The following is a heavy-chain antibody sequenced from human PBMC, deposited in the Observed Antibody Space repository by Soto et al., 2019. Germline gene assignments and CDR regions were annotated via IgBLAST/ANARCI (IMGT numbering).Heavy chain of an antibody. V-gene: IGHV3-49*04. CDR2: IRGKAYSGTT. Sequence: EVQLVESGGGLVQPGRSLRLSCTGSGFTFGDYPMSWVRQAPGKGLEWVGFIRGKAYSGTTEYAASVRGRVTISRDDSKSIAYLQMNSLKTEDTAVYYCTRDRMVRWDTYALPEYWGQGTLVTVSS. J-gene: IGHJ4*02. CDR1: GFTFGDYP. CDR3: TRDRMVRWDTYALPEY. D-gene: IGHD5-18*01.